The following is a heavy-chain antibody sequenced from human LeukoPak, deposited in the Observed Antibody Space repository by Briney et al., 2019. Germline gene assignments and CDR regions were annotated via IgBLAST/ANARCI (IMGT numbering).Heavy chain of an antibody. J-gene: IGHJ4*02. D-gene: IGHD3-16*01. V-gene: IGHV1-2*02. Sequence: GASVKVSCKASGYTFTGYYMHWVRQAPGQGLEWMGWINPNSGGTNYAQKFQGRVTMTRDTSISTAYMELSRLRSDDTAVYYCARLALIFWGSESEDYWGQGTLVTVSS. CDR2: INPNSGGT. CDR3: ARLALIFWGSESEDY. CDR1: GYTFTGYY.